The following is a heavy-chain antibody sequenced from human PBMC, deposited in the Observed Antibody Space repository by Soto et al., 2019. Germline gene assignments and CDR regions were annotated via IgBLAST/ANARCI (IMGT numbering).Heavy chain of an antibody. CDR3: AADGATIGFFDY. CDR1: GFTFTSSA. CDR2: IVVGSGNT. J-gene: IGHJ4*02. V-gene: IGHV1-58*01. Sequence: SVKVSCKASGFTFTSSAVQWVLQARGQRLEWIGWIVVGSGNTNYAQKFQERVTITRDMSTSTAYMELSSLRSEDTAVYYCAADGATIGFFDYWGQGTLVTVSS. D-gene: IGHD1-1*01.